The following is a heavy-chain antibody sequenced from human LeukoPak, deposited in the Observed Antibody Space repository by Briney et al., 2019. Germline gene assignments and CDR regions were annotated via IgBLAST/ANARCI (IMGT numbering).Heavy chain of an antibody. CDR2: ISFDGSAK. J-gene: IGHJ4*02. CDR3: ARGISYLIREPGY. Sequence: QPGGALRLSCAASGFTFSSYDMTWVRQAPGRGLEWVAIISFDGSAKYYADPVKGRFTISRDNSNNTLYLQLNSLRAEDTAVYYCARGISYLIREPGYWGQGTRVTVSS. CDR1: GFTFSSYD. V-gene: IGHV3-30*03. D-gene: IGHD1-14*01.